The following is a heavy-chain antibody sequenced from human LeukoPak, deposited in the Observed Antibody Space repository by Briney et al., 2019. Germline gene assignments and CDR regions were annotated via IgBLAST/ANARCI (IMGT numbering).Heavy chain of an antibody. CDR1: GGSISSGGYY. CDR2: IYHSGST. CDR3: ARARGYSYASDY. Sequence: PSQTLSLTCTVSGGSISSGGYYWSWIRQPPGKGLEWIGYIYHSGSTYYNPSLKSRVTISVDRSKNQFSLKLSSVTAADTAVYYCARARGYSYASDYWGQGTLVTVSS. V-gene: IGHV4-30-2*01. D-gene: IGHD5-18*01. J-gene: IGHJ4*02.